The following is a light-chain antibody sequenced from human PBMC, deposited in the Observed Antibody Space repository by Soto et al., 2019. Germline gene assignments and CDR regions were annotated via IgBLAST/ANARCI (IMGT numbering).Light chain of an antibody. CDR3: QQYGSSPGT. CDR1: QTVTSNY. Sequence: EIVLTQSPGNLSSSPGERATLSCRASQTVTSNYLAWYQQKPGQAPRLLFFGASIRATGLPDRFSGGGSGTDFTLTISRLEPEDFAVYYCQQYGSSPGTFGQGTKVDIK. V-gene: IGKV3-20*01. CDR2: GAS. J-gene: IGKJ1*01.